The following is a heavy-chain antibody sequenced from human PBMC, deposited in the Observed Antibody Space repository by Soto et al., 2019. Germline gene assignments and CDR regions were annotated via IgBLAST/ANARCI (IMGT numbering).Heavy chain of an antibody. Sequence: QVQLQESGPGLVKPSQTLSLTCTVSGGSISSGGYYWSWIRQHPGKGLEWIGYIYYSGSTYYNPSRKSRVTISVDTSKNQFSLKLSSVTAADTAVYYCARGRYYDYIWGSSSFDYWGQGTLVTVSS. J-gene: IGHJ4*02. V-gene: IGHV4-31*03. CDR3: ARGRYYDYIWGSSSFDY. CDR2: IYYSGST. D-gene: IGHD3-16*01. CDR1: GGSISSGGYY.